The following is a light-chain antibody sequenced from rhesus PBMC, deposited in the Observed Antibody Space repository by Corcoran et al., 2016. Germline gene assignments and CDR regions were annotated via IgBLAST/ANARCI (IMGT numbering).Light chain of an antibody. Sequence: DIQMTQSPSSLSASVGDTVTITCQASQGISNYLAWYQQKPGKAPKLLIYGASTLQSGVPSRFGGSGSGTEFTLTISSLQPEEFATYYCQQHNSYPLTFGGGTKVELK. CDR1: QGISNY. CDR3: QQHNSYPLT. V-gene: IGKV1-33*02. J-gene: IGKJ4*01. CDR2: GAS.